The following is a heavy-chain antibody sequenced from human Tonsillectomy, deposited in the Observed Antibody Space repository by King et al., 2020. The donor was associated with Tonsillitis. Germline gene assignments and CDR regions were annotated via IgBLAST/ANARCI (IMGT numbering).Heavy chain of an antibody. D-gene: IGHD2-2*01. CDR3: ARSPYCSSTSCYFDY. CDR1: GFSLSTSGMC. Sequence: VTLKESGPALVKPTQTLTLTCTFSGFSLSTSGMCVSWIRQPPGKALEWLALIDWDDDKYYSTSLKTRLTISKDTSKNQVVLTMTNTDPVDTATYYCARSPYCSSTSCYFDYWGQGTLVTVSS. V-gene: IGHV2-70*01. J-gene: IGHJ4*02. CDR2: IDWDDDK.